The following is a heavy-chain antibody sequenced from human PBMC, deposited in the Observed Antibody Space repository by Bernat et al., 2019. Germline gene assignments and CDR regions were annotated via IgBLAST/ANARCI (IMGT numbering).Heavy chain of an antibody. CDR1: GGSISSYY. Sequence: QVQLQESGPGLVKPSETLSLTCTVSGGSISSYYWSWIRQPPGKGLEWIGYNYYSGSTNYNPSLKSRVTIAVDTSKNQFCLKLSSVTAADTAVYYCARERLARDYYYGMDVWGQGTTVTVSS. V-gene: IGHV4-59*01. D-gene: IGHD5-12*01. J-gene: IGHJ6*02. CDR3: ARERLARDYYYGMDV. CDR2: NYYSGST.